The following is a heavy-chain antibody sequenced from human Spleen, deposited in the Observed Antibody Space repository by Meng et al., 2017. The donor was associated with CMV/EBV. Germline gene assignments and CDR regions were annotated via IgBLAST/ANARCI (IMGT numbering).Heavy chain of an antibody. J-gene: IGHJ4*02. V-gene: IGHV3-7*01. CDR3: ARDAGFYFGESDY. CDR1: GFTFNNYW. D-gene: IGHD3-10*01. Sequence: GESLKISCAASGFTFNNYWMTWVRQAPGKGLEWVANIKQDGSEKYYVDSVKGRFSISRDNAKNSLFLQMNSLRAEDTAVYYCARDAGFYFGESDYWGQGTLVTVSS. CDR2: IKQDGSEK.